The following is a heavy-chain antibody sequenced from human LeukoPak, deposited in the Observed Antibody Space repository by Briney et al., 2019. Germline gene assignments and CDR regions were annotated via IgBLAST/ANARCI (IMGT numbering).Heavy chain of an antibody. CDR2: IYTSGST. CDR1: GGSISSYF. V-gene: IGHV4-4*07. CDR3: ASYGDNNWFDP. Sequence: PSETLSLTCTVSGGSISSYFCSWIRQPAGKGLEWIGRIYTSGSTNYNPSLKSRVTMSVDTFKNQFSLKLSSVTAADTAVYYCASYGDNNWFDPWGQGTLVTVSS. J-gene: IGHJ5*02. D-gene: IGHD4-17*01.